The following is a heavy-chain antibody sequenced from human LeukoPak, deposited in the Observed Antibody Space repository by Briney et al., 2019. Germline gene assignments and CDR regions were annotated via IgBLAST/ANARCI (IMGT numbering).Heavy chain of an antibody. CDR1: GFTFNSYA. J-gene: IGHJ4*02. CDR2: ISGSGGGT. Sequence: GGSLRLSYAASGFTFNSYAMNWVRQAPGKGLEWVAAISGSGGGTYYADSVKGRFTISRDNSKNTLYLQMTSLRAEDTAVYYCARDNSGYAEFDFWGQGTLVTVSS. D-gene: IGHD3-22*01. V-gene: IGHV3-23*01. CDR3: ARDNSGYAEFDF.